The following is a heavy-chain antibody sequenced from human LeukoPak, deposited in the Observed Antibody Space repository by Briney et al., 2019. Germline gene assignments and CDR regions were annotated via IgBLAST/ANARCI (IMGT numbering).Heavy chain of an antibody. CDR1: GGSISSYY. Sequence: PSETLSLTCTVSGGSISSYYWTWIRQPPGKGLEWIGSIYHAGSAYYNASLKSRVTISVDTTKNQFSLKLSSVTAADTATYYCLRDLDFWGQGILVTVSS. J-gene: IGHJ4*02. V-gene: IGHV4-38-2*02. CDR3: LRDLDF. CDR2: IYHAGSA.